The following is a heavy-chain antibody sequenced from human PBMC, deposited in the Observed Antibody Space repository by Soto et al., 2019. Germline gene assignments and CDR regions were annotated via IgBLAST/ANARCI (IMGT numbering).Heavy chain of an antibody. J-gene: IGHJ4*02. CDR2: ISGSGGST. V-gene: IGHV3-23*01. D-gene: IGHD6-6*01. Sequence: GGSLRLSCAASGFTFSSYAMSWVRQAPGKGLEWVSAISGSGGSTYYADSVKGRFTISRDNSKNTLYLQMNSLRAEDTAVYYCAKDWLLSIAARPTLDGTPIDYWGQGTLVTVSS. CDR3: AKDWLLSIAARPTLDGTPIDY. CDR1: GFTFSSYA.